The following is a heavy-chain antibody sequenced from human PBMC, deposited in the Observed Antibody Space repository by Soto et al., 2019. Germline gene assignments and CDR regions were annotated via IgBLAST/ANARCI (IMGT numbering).Heavy chain of an antibody. CDR3: ASEDYYDSSGYQGRAFDI. J-gene: IGHJ3*02. CDR1: GFTFSSYA. CDR2: ISYDGSNK. Sequence: QVQLVESGGGVVQPGRSLRLSCAASGFTFSSYAMHWVRQAPGKGLEWVAVISYDGSNKYYADSVKGRFTISRDNSKNTLYLQMNSLRAEDKAVYYCASEDYYDSSGYQGRAFDIWGQGTMVTVSS. V-gene: IGHV3-30-3*01. D-gene: IGHD3-22*01.